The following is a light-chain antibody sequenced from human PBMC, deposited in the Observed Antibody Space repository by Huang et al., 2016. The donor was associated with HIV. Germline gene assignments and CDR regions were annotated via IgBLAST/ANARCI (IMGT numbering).Light chain of an antibody. V-gene: IGKV1-13*02. CDR2: GAS. J-gene: IGKJ1*01. CDR3: QKYDTYPWT. Sequence: IQLTQSPSSLSASVGDRVVITCRAGQVISSALAWYQQKPGKPPRLLIYGASALEGGVRGRFSGSESGTEFTLTISSLQPDDFATYFCQKYDTYPWTFGQGTKVEIK. CDR1: QVISSA.